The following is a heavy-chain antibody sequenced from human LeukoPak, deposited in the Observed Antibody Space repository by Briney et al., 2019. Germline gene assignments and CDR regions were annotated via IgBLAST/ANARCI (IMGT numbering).Heavy chain of an antibody. CDR2: IYHSGST. J-gene: IGHJ4*02. V-gene: IGHV4-30-2*01. CDR1: GGSISSGGYS. CDR3: ARALYSSSWFPFDY. Sequence: PSETLSLTCAVSGGSISSGGYSWSWIRQPPGKGLEWIGYIYHSGSTYYNPSLKSRVTIPVDRSKNQFSLKLSSVTAADTAVYYCARALYSSSWFPFDYWGQGTLVTVSS. D-gene: IGHD6-13*01.